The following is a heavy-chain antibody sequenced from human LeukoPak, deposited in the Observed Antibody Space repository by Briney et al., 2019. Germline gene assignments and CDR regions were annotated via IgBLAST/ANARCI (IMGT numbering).Heavy chain of an antibody. CDR1: GYSISSGYY. J-gene: IGHJ5*02. CDR3: ARISYYDTQDWFDP. CDR2: IYHSGST. Sequence: SETLSLTCTVSGYSISSGYYWGWIRQPPGKGLEWVGSIYHSGSTYYNPSPKSRITISVDTSKNQFSLKLISVTAAATAVYYCARISYYDTQDWFDPWGQGTLVTVSS. V-gene: IGHV4-38-2*02. D-gene: IGHD3-22*01.